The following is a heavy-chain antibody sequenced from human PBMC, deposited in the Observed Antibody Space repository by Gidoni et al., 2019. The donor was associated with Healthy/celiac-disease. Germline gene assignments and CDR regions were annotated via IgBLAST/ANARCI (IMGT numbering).Heavy chain of an antibody. V-gene: IGHV1-69*04. CDR1: GGTFSRYA. J-gene: IGHJ3*02. D-gene: IGHD6-6*01. CDR2: IIPILGIA. Sequence: QVQLVQSGAEVKKPGSSVKVSCKASGGTFSRYAISWVRQAPGQGLEWMGRIIPILGIANYAQKFQGRVTITADKSTSTAYMELSSLRSEDTAVYYCAREARIAARPDAFDIWGQGTMVTVSS. CDR3: AREARIAARPDAFDI.